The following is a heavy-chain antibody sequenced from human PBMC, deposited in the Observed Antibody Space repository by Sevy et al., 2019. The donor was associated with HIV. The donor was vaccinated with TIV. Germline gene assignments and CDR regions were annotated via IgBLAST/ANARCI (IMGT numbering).Heavy chain of an antibody. J-gene: IGHJ4*02. Sequence: GGSLRLSCAASGFTFSNAWMSWVRQAPGKGLEWVGRTTSKTDGGTTDHDAPVKGRFTISRDDSKKQLYLQMNSLKTEDTAIYYCTTESKKRCLSALLDYWCQGTLVTVSS. V-gene: IGHV3-15*01. CDR3: TTESKKRCLSALLDY. CDR2: TTSKTDGGTT. D-gene: IGHD4-17*01. CDR1: GFTFSNAW.